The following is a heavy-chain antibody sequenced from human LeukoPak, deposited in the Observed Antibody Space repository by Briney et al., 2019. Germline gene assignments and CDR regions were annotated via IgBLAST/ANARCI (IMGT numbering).Heavy chain of an antibody. Sequence: GGSLRLSCAASGVIFNNFAFHWVRQAPGKGLEWVAAVAFDGGNKYYADSVRGRLTISRDNSKNTLYLQMNSLRAEDTAVYYCARAGRADGDYHYFDYRGQGALVTVSS. CDR1: GVIFNNFA. CDR2: VAFDGGNK. D-gene: IGHD4-17*01. V-gene: IGHV3-30-3*01. J-gene: IGHJ4*02. CDR3: ARAGRADGDYHYFDY.